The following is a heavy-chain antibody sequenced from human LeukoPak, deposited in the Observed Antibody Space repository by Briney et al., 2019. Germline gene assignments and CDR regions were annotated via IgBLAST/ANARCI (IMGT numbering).Heavy chain of an antibody. D-gene: IGHD6-19*01. Sequence: ASVKVSCKASGGTFSSYAISWVRQAPGQGLEWMGRIIPMLGIVNYAQKFQGRVTITADKSTSTAYMELSSLRSEDTAVYYCARGLNTPYSSGWSFEAGYAQTRDAFDIWGQGTMVTVSS. CDR1: GGTFSSYA. V-gene: IGHV1-69*04. CDR2: IIPMLGIV. CDR3: ARGLNTPYSSGWSFEAGYAQTRDAFDI. J-gene: IGHJ3*02.